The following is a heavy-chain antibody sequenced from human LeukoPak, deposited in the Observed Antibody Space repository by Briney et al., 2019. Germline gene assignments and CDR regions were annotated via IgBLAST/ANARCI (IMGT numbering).Heavy chain of an antibody. CDR2: IDTSSGGT. CDR1: GYTFTDYY. CDR3: ASEAYCSGGSCSLHRVAS. Sequence: ASVKVSCKASGYTFTDYYMHWLRQAPGQGLEWMGWIDTSSGGTNYAQKFQGRVTITRDTSIGTAYMELSSLISDDTAVYYCASEAYCSGGSCSLHRVASWGQGTLVTVSS. D-gene: IGHD2-15*01. V-gene: IGHV1-2*02. J-gene: IGHJ4*02.